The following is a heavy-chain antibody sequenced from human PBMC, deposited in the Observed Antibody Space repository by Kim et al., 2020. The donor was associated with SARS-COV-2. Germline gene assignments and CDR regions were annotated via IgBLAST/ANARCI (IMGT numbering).Heavy chain of an antibody. J-gene: IGHJ4*02. CDR3: SRSTVGAYFDY. D-gene: IGHD1-26*01. Sequence: STYYASSVKGRFTISRDIPKYTLYLHMNSLGAEDTAVYYCSRSTVGAYFDYWGQGSLVTVSS. V-gene: IGHV3-53*01. CDR2: ST.